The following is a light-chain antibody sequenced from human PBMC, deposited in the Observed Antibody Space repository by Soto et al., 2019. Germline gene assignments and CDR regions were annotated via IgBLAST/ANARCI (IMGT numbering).Light chain of an antibody. CDR1: QSVTSDY. CDR2: AAS. J-gene: IGKJ1*01. V-gene: IGKV3-20*01. CDR3: QQYGSSPWT. Sequence: EIVMTQSPATLSVSPGERATLSCRASQSVTSDYLAWYQQKPGQAPRLLLYAASRRATGIPHRFSGSGSGTDLTPPTSRMEPEDFAVYYCQQYGSSPWTFGQGTKVDI.